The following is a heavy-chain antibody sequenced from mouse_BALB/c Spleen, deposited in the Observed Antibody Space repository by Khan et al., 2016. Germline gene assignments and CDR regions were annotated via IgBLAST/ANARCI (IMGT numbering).Heavy chain of an antibody. CDR1: GFSLTSYG. Sequence: QVQLKESGPGLVAPSQSLSITCTVSGFSLTSYGVHWVRQPPGKGLEWLGVIWAGGSTNYNSALMSRLSISNDNSKSQVFLKMNSLQTEDTAMYYCARDPPGDAMDYWGQGTSVTVSS. CDR2: IWAGGST. CDR3: ARDPPGDAMDY. J-gene: IGHJ4*01. V-gene: IGHV2-9*02.